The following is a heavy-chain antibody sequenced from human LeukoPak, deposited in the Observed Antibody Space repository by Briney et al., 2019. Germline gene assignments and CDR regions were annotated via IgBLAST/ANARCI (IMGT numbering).Heavy chain of an antibody. D-gene: IGHD4-17*01. V-gene: IGHV4-59*01. CDR1: GGSISSYY. CDR3: ARALGDFRRVGYYYYGMDV. CDR2: IYYSGST. Sequence: SETLSLTCTVSGGSISSYYWSWIRQPPGKGLEWIGYIYYSGSTNYNPSLKSRVTISVDTSKNQFSLKLSSVTAADTAVYYCARALGDFRRVGYYYYGMDVWGQGTTVTVSS. J-gene: IGHJ6*02.